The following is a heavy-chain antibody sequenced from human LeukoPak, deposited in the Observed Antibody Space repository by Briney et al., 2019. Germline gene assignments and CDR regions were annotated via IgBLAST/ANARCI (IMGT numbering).Heavy chain of an antibody. Sequence: GGSLRLSCAASGFTFSSYGMHWVRQAPGKGLEWVAVIWYDGSNKYYADSVKGRFTISRDNSKNTLYLQMNSLRAEDTAVYYCARVRRYDSSGYYPGYYFDYWGQGTLVTVSS. CDR1: GFTFSSYG. D-gene: IGHD3-22*01. CDR2: IWYDGSNK. J-gene: IGHJ4*02. CDR3: ARVRRYDSSGYYPGYYFDY. V-gene: IGHV3-33*01.